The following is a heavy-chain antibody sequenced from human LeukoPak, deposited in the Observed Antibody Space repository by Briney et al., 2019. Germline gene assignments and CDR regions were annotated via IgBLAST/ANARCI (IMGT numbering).Heavy chain of an antibody. V-gene: IGHV3-23*01. Sequence: PGGSLRLSCAASRFTFSNYAMSWVRHASGKGLEWVSSIAATDGRTFYADSVKGRFTISRDNSKNTLYLQMNSPRAEDTAVYYCAKDIGHFQDWGQGTLVTVSS. CDR1: RFTFSNYA. J-gene: IGHJ1*01. D-gene: IGHD2-15*01. CDR2: IAATDGRT. CDR3: AKDIGHFQD.